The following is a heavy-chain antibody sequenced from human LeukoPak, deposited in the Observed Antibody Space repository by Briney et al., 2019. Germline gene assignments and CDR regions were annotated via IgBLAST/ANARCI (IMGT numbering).Heavy chain of an antibody. CDR1: GYTFTGYY. D-gene: IGHD4-17*01. Sequence: GASVKVSCKASGYTFTGYYMHWVRQAPGQGLEWMGWINPNSGGTNYAQKFQGRVTMTRDTSISTAYMELSRLRSDDTAVYYCARDDYGDYVAFQHWGQGTLVTVSS. CDR3: ARDDYGDYVAFQH. CDR2: INPNSGGT. J-gene: IGHJ1*01. V-gene: IGHV1-2*02.